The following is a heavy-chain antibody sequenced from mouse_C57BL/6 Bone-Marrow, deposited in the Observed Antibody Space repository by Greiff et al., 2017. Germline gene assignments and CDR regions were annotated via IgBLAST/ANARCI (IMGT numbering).Heavy chain of an antibody. Sequence: VQLQQPGAELVKPGASVKLSCKASGYTFTSYWMQWVKQRPGQGLGWIGEIDPSDSYTNYNQKFKGKATLTVDTSSSTAYMQLSSLTSEDSAVYYCARMVTTGVYYAMDYWGQGTSVTVSS. D-gene: IGHD2-3*01. CDR3: ARMVTTGVYYAMDY. CDR2: IDPSDSYT. V-gene: IGHV1-50*01. CDR1: GYTFTSYW. J-gene: IGHJ4*01.